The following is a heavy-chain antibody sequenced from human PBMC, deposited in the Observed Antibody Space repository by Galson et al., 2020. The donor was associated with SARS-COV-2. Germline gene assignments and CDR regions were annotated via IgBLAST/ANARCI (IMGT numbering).Heavy chain of an antibody. CDR1: GFTFSSYG. J-gene: IGHJ4*02. D-gene: IGHD2-15*01. CDR3: AKDYSAVAATYYFDY. CDR2: IRYDGSNK. V-gene: IGHV3-30*02. Sequence: GGSLRLSCAASGFTFSSYGMHWVRQAPGNGLEWVAFIRYDGSNKYYADSVKGRFTISRDNSKNTLYLQMNSLRAEDTAVYYCAKDYSAVAATYYFDYWGQGTLVTVSS.